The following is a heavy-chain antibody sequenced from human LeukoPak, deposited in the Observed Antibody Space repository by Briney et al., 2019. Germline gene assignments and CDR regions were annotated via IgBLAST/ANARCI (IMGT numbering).Heavy chain of an antibody. D-gene: IGHD3-22*01. CDR2: VWYDGSKK. Sequence: GGSLRLSCAASGFTVSSNYMSWVRQASGKGLEWVAVVWYDGSKKYSADSVKGRITISRDDSKNMLYLQMNSLRAEDTAVYYCARGVGYYDSSGTTDYWGQGTLVTVSS. J-gene: IGHJ4*02. CDR1: GFTVSSNY. V-gene: IGHV3-33*08. CDR3: ARGVGYYDSSGTTDY.